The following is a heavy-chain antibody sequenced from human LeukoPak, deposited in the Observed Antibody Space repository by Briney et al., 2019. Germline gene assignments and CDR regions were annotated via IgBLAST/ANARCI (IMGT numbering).Heavy chain of an antibody. CDR1: GGSISSYY. D-gene: IGHD2-15*01. V-gene: IGHV4-59*08. CDR3: ARGDCSGGSCYSFWGTRPVGFFDY. Sequence: PSETLSLTCTVSGGSISSYYCSWIRQPPGKGLEWIGYIYYSGSTNYNPSLKSRVTISVDTSKNQFSLKLSSVTAADTAVYYCARGDCSGGSCYSFWGTRPVGFFDYWGQGTLVTVSS. J-gene: IGHJ4*02. CDR2: IYYSGST.